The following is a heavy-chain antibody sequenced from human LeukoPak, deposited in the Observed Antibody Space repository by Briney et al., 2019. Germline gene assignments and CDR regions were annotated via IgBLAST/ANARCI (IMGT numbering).Heavy chain of an antibody. J-gene: IGHJ4*02. CDR2: IYYSGSA. CDR1: GGSISSSSYY. D-gene: IGHD5-24*01. Sequence: SETLSLTCTVSGGSISSSSYYWGWIRQPPGKGLEWIGSIYYSGSAYYNPSLKSRVTISVDTSKNQFSLKLSSVTAADTAVYYCARVGLQFIYWSQGTLVTVSS. V-gene: IGHV4-39*07. CDR3: ARVGLQFIY.